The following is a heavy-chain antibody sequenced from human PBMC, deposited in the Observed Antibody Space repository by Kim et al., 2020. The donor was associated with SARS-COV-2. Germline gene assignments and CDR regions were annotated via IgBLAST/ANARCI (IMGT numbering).Heavy chain of an antibody. CDR3: ARVGDGLDV. CDR2: LYPSGKT. Sequence: SETLSLTCTVSGGSIGSGGFSWSWIRQTSRKGLEWIGYLYPSGKTDYNPSLKSRVTISENRSENQFSLKMTSVTAADTAVYYCARVGDGLDVWGQGTTVTVSS. CDR1: GGSIGSGGFS. D-gene: IGHD3-16*01. J-gene: IGHJ6*02. V-gene: IGHV4-30-2*01.